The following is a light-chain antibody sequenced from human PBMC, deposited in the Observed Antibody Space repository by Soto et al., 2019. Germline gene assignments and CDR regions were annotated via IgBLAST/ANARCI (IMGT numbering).Light chain of an antibody. J-gene: IGLJ3*02. V-gene: IGLV2-14*03. CDR3: SSYTITSTLV. CDR1: SSDLGFYNY. CDR2: DVS. Sequence: QSALTQPASVSGSPGQSITISCTGTSSDLGFYNYVSWYQQHPGKVPKVIIYDVSNRPSGVSYRFSGSKSGNTASLTISGLQAEDEADYYCSSYTITSTLVFGGGTKLTVL.